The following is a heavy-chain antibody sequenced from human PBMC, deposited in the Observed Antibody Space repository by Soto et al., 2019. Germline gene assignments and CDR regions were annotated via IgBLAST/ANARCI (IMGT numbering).Heavy chain of an antibody. CDR2: IYYSRST. CDR3: ARDCSSTSCYGMDV. V-gene: IGHV4-30-4*01. Sequence: SETLSLTCTVSGGSISSGDCYWSWIRQPPGKGLEWIGYIYYSRSTYYNPSLKSRVTISVDTSKNQFSLKLSSVTAADTAVYYCARDCSSTSCYGMDVWGQGTSVTVYS. D-gene: IGHD2-2*01. CDR1: GGSISSGDCY. J-gene: IGHJ6*02.